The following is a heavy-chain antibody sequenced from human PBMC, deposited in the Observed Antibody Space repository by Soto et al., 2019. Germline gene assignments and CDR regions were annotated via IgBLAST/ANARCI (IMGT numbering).Heavy chain of an antibody. J-gene: IGHJ5*02. CDR2: FHPEDGEI. CDR3: AIGRGYYDSTDYYHNWFDP. Sequence: ASVKVSCKVSGFTLTEFSVHWVRQAPGKGLEWMGGFHPEDGEIINAQKFQGRVIMTEDTSTDTAYMELSSLRSEDTAVYYCAIGRGYYDSTDYYHNWFDPWGQGTLVTVSS. CDR1: GFTLTEFS. V-gene: IGHV1-24*01. D-gene: IGHD3-22*01.